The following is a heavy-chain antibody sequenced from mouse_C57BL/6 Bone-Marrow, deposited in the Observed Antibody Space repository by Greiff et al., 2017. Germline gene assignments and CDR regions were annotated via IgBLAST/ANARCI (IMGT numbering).Heavy chain of an antibody. V-gene: IGHV1-85*01. CDR1: GYTFTSYD. CDR3: ARWYYYGSSYGYFDV. CDR2: IYPRDGST. Sequence: VQLQQPGAELVKPGASVKLSCKASGYTFTSYDINWVKQRPGQGLEWIGWIYPRDGSTKYNEKFKGKATLTVDTSSSTAYMELHSLTSEDSAVYFCARWYYYGSSYGYFDVWGTGTTVTVSS. D-gene: IGHD1-1*01. J-gene: IGHJ1*03.